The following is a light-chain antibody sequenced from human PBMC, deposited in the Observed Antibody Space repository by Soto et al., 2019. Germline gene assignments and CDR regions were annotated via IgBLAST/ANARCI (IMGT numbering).Light chain of an antibody. CDR3: QQSFSGFT. V-gene: IGKV1-39*01. CDR1: QSIETY. CDR2: TAS. J-gene: IGKJ3*01. Sequence: DIQITQSPPSVSAFVGDRVTITCRTSQSIETYLTWYQQKPGKAPEVLIYTASYLQPGVPSRFSGRGSGTEFSLTIESLRPEDVATYFCQQSFSGFTFGPGT.